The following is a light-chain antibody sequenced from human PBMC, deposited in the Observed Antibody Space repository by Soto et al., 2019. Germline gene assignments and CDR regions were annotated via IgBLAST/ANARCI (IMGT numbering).Light chain of an antibody. CDR3: QQYNSYSEWT. V-gene: IGKV1-5*01. CDR1: QSISSW. J-gene: IGKJ1*01. CDR2: DAS. Sequence: DIQMTQSPSTLSASVGDRVTITCRASQSISSWLAWYQQKLGRAPRLLIYDASSLESGVPSRFSGSGYGTEFTLTISSLQPDDFATYYCQQYNSYSEWTFGQGTKVEIK.